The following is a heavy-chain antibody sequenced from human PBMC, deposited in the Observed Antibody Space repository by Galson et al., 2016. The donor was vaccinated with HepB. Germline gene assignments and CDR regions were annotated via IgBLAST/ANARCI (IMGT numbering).Heavy chain of an antibody. Sequence: SLRLSCAASGFSFSSYDMHWVRQATGKGLEWVSAIGISGATYYSDSVRGRFTISRENARDSFYLQMNGLTAGDTALYYCVRAFTTTCYHFDYWGQGTVVTVSS. CDR1: GFSFSSYD. V-gene: IGHV3-13*01. D-gene: IGHD3-22*01. CDR3: VRAFTTTCYHFDY. J-gene: IGHJ4*02. CDR2: IGISGAT.